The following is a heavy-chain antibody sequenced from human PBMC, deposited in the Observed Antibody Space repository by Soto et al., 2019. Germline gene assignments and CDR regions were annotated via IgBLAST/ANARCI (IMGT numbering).Heavy chain of an antibody. CDR1: GFSLSTSGVG. D-gene: IGHD3-9*01. CDR3: AHNSGGGDYDILTGYYTGADAFDI. CDR2: IYWNDDK. Sequence: SGPTLVKPTQTLTLTCTFSGFSLSTSGVGVGWIRQPPGKALEWLALIYWNDDKRYSPSLKSRLTIPKDTSKNQVVLKMTNMDPVDTATYYCAHNSGGGDYDILTGYYTGADAFDIWGQGTMVTVSS. V-gene: IGHV2-5*01. J-gene: IGHJ3*02.